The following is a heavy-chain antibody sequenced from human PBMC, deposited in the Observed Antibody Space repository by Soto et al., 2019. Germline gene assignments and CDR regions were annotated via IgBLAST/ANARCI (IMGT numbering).Heavy chain of an antibody. Sequence: QVQLQESGPGLVKPSQTLSLTCTVSGGSIRSGGDYWSWIRQHPGKGLEWIGYIYYSGSTYYNPSLKSRITISVETSKNQFSLKLSSVTAADTAVYYWARSMVRGVMGYYYYAMDVWGQGTTVTVSS. D-gene: IGHD3-10*01. CDR2: IYYSGST. J-gene: IGHJ6*02. CDR1: GGSIRSGGDY. CDR3: ARSMVRGVMGYYYYAMDV. V-gene: IGHV4-31*03.